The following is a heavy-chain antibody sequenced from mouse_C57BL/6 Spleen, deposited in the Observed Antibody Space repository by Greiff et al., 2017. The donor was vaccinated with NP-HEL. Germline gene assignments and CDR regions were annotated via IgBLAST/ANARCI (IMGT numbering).Heavy chain of an antibody. D-gene: IGHD1-1*01. CDR2: IYPRSGNT. CDR3: ARITTVEGAWFAY. Sequence: VQVVESGAELARPGASVKLSCKASGYTFTSYGISWVKQRTGQGLEWIGEIYPRSGNTYYNEKFKGKATLTADKSSSTAYMELRSLTSEDSAVYFCARITTVEGAWFAYWGQGTLVTVSA. CDR1: GYTFTSYG. J-gene: IGHJ3*01. V-gene: IGHV1-81*01.